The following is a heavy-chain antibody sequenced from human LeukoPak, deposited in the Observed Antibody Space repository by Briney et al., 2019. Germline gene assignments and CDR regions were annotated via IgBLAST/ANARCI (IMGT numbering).Heavy chain of an antibody. D-gene: IGHD5-18*01. CDR2: ISYDGSNK. Sequence: GGSLRLSCAASGFTFSSYAMHWVRQAPGKGLEWVAIISYDGSNKYYAESVKGRLTISRDNSNNTLYLQMNSLRAEDTAVYYCARVGFTYGYGFSKAVDYWGQGTLVTVSS. CDR3: ARVGFTYGYGFSKAVDY. V-gene: IGHV3-30-3*01. CDR1: GFTFSSYA. J-gene: IGHJ4*02.